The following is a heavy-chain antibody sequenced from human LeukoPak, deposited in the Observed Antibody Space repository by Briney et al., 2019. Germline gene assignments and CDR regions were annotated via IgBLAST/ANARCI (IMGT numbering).Heavy chain of an antibody. CDR1: GFTFSSYA. Sequence: GGSLRLSCAASGFTFSSYAMSWVRQAPGKGLEWVAFIRYDGSNKYYADSVKGRFTISRDNSKNTLYLQMNSLRAEDTAVYYCAKDRLLWGGYYFDYWGQGTLVTVSS. CDR2: IRYDGSNK. CDR3: AKDRLLWGGYYFDY. D-gene: IGHD2-2*01. V-gene: IGHV3-30*02. J-gene: IGHJ4*02.